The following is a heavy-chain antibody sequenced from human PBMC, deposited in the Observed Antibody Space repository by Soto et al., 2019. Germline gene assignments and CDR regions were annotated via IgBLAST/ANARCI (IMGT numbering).Heavy chain of an antibody. CDR1: GFTLSDYG. CDR3: AKDRRDGEYNSVYDF. V-gene: IGHV3-30*18. D-gene: IGHD1-1*01. Sequence: VQLVESGGGVVQPGRSLRLSCAASGFTLSDYGMHWVRQAPGKGLEWVAMISHDGTTKYWADSEKGRFTISRDNSKNALYLQMNSLRAEDTAVYYCAKDRRDGEYNSVYDFWGQGGLVTVSS. J-gene: IGHJ4*02. CDR2: ISHDGTTK.